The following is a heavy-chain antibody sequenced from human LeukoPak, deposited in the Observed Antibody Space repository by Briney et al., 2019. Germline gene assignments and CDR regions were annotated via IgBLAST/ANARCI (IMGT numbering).Heavy chain of an antibody. CDR1: GFTFSSYA. Sequence: PGGSLRLSCAASGFTFSSYAMSWVRQAPGEGLEWVSAIVGSGDSTFYADSVQGRFTISRDNSKNTLYLQMNSLRAEDTAVYYCAGRIVGATIGDYWGQGTLVTVSS. J-gene: IGHJ4*02. CDR2: IVGSGDST. CDR3: AGRIVGATIGDY. V-gene: IGHV3-23*01. D-gene: IGHD1-26*01.